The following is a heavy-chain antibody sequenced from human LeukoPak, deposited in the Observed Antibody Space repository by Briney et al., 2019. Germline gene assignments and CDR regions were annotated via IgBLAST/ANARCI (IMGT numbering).Heavy chain of an antibody. V-gene: IGHV3-23*01. CDR1: GFTFSSYA. CDR3: AKDRYYYDSSGSLTPYYYYGMDV. D-gene: IGHD3-22*01. CDR2: ISGSGGST. Sequence: PRGSLRLSCAASGFTFSSYAMSWVRQAPGKGLEWVSAISGSGGSTYYADSVKGRFTISRDNSKNTLYLQMNSLRAEDTAVYYCAKDRYYYDSSGSLTPYYYYGMDVWGQGTTVTVSS. J-gene: IGHJ6*02.